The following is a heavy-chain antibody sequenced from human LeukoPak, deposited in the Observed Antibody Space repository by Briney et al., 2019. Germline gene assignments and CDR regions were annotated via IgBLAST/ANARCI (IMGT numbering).Heavy chain of an antibody. D-gene: IGHD1-14*01. CDR1: GGSFSDYY. CDR3: ARLNKPGWFDP. Sequence: SETLSLTCAVYGGSFSDYYWSWLRQPPGKGLEWIGEINHSGSTNYNPSLKSRVTISLDTSKNQFSLKLSSVTATDTAVYYCARLNKPGWFDPWGQGTLVTVSS. V-gene: IGHV4-34*01. J-gene: IGHJ5*02. CDR2: INHSGST.